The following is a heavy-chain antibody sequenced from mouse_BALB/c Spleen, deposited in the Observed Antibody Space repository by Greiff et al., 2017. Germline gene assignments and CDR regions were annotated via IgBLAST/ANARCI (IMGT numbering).Heavy chain of an antibody. CDR3: ARGGNYWYFDV. D-gene: IGHD1-1*01. CDR2: INSNGGST. V-gene: IGHV5-6-3*01. CDR1: GFTFSSYG. Sequence: EVMLVESGGGLVQPGGSLKLSCAASGFTFSSYGMSWVRQTPDKRLELVATINSNGGSTYYPDSVKGRFTISRDNAKNTLYLQMSSLKSEDTAMYYCARGGNYWYFDVWGAGTTVTVSS. J-gene: IGHJ1*01.